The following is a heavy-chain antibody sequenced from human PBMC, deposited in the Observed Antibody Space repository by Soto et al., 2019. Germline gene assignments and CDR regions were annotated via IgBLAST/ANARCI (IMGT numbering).Heavy chain of an antibody. D-gene: IGHD6-13*01. J-gene: IGHJ5*02. V-gene: IGHV1-8*01. CDR2: MNPNSGNT. CDR1: GYTFTSYD. CDR3: ASGSKGSGWYAYWFDP. Sequence: QVQLGQSGAEVKKPGASVKVSCKASGYTFTSYDINWVRQATGQGLEWMGWMNPNSGNTGYAQKFQGRVTMTRNISISTAYMELSSLRSEDTAVYYCASGSKGSGWYAYWFDPWGQGTLVTVSS.